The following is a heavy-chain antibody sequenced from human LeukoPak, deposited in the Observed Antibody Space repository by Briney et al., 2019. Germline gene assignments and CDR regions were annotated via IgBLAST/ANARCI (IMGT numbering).Heavy chain of an antibody. CDR2: ISDSGGST. V-gene: IGHV3-23*01. CDR1: GLTFSNYA. Sequence: GGSLRLSCAASGLTFSNYAMSWARQAPGKGLEWVSGISDSGGSTHYADSVKGRFIISRDNSKNTLYLQMNSLRAEDTAVYYCARGLYYDFWSGYMNYYYYYYMDVWGKGTTVTVSS. CDR3: ARGLYYDFWSGYMNYYYYYYMDV. J-gene: IGHJ6*03. D-gene: IGHD3-3*01.